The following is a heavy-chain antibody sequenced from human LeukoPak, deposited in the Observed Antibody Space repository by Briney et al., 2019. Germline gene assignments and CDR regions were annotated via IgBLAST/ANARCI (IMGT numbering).Heavy chain of an antibody. J-gene: IGHJ6*03. CDR1: GFTFSSYG. V-gene: IGHV3-30*02. Sequence: PGGSLRLSCAASGFTFSSYGMHWVRQAPGKGLEWVAFIRYDGSNKYYADSVKGRFTISRDNSKNTLYLQMNSLRVEDTAVYYCAKTPSDYYYYYMDVWGKGTTVTVSS. CDR2: IRYDGSNK. CDR3: AKTPSDYYYYYMDV.